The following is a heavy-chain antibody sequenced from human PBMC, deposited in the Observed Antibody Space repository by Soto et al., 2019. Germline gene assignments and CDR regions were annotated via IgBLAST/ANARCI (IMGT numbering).Heavy chain of an antibody. J-gene: IGHJ4*02. CDR2: INHSGST. Sequence: QVQLQQWGAGLLKPSETLSLTCAVYGGSFSGYYWSWIRQPPGNGLEWIGEINHSGSTNYNPSLKSRVTISVGTSKNQFSLKLSSVTAADTAVYYCARAGGYYDILTGYYRPTKNFDYWGQGTLVTVSS. CDR1: GGSFSGYY. CDR3: ARAGGYYDILTGYYRPTKNFDY. V-gene: IGHV4-34*01. D-gene: IGHD3-9*01.